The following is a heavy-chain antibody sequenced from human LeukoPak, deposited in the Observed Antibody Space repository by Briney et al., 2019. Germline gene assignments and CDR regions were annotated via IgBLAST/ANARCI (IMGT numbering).Heavy chain of an antibody. CDR2: IFNTGNP. CDR1: GGSINSHY. Sequence: SETLSLTCSVSGGSINSHYWSWIRQPPGKRLEWIGYIFNTGNPNYNPSLASRVTMSVDTSRAQFFLRLSPVTAADTAIYYCASRPADTTWYEVFDYWSQGTLVTVSS. D-gene: IGHD6-13*01. V-gene: IGHV4-59*11. J-gene: IGHJ4*02. CDR3: ASRPADTTWYEVFDY.